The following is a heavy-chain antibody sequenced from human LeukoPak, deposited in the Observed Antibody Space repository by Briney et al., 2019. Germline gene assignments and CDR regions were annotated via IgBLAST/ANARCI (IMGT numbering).Heavy chain of an antibody. CDR2: FTGGGSAT. J-gene: IGHJ3*02. D-gene: IGHD2-21*01. CDR1: GFTFSNYA. V-gene: IGHV3-23*01. Sequence: PGGSLRLSCAASGFTFSNYAMNWVRQAPGKGLEWVSTFTGGGSATYYAESVKGRFTISRDNSKNTLYLQMSSLRAKDTAVYYCAKDQVISGSEASDIWGQGTMVTVSS. CDR3: AKDQVISGSEASDI.